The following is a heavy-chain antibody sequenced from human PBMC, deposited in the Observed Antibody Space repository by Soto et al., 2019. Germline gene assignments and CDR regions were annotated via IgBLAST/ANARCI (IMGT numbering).Heavy chain of an antibody. V-gene: IGHV3-33*06. CDR1: GFTFSSYG. CDR3: AKDQTTVTNDYYYYGMDV. D-gene: IGHD4-17*01. CDR2: IWYDGSNK. Sequence: SLRLSCAASGFTFSSYGMHWVRQAPGKGLEWVAVIWYDGSNKYYADSVKGRFTISRDNSKNTLYLQMNSLRAEDTAVYYCAKDQTTVTNDYYYYGMDVWGQGTTVTVSS. J-gene: IGHJ6*02.